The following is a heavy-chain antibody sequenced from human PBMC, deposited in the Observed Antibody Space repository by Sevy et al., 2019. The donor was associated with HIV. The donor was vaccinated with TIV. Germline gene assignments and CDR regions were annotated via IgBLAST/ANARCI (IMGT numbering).Heavy chain of an antibody. D-gene: IGHD2-2*01. Sequence: ASVKVSCKASGGTFSSYAISWVRQAPGQGLEWMGGIIPIFGTANYAQKFQGRVTITADESTSTAYMELSSLRSEDTAVYHCASGKDIVVVGYGMDVWGQGTTVTVSS. V-gene: IGHV1-69*13. CDR1: GGTFSSYA. J-gene: IGHJ6*02. CDR2: IIPIFGTA. CDR3: ASGKDIVVVGYGMDV.